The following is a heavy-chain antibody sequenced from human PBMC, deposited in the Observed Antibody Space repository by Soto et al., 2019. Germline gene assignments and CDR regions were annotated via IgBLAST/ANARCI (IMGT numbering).Heavy chain of an antibody. V-gene: IGHV3-15*01. Sequence: VQLVESGGGLVKPGGSLRLSCAASGFTFSNAWMSWVRQAPGKGLEWVGRIKSKTDGGTTDYAAPVKGRFTIARDDSKNTLYLKMNSLKTEDTAVYYCTTEDIVVVPAAMQDYYYYMDVWGKGTTVTVSS. D-gene: IGHD2-2*01. CDR3: TTEDIVVVPAAMQDYYYYMDV. CDR2: IKSKTDGGTT. J-gene: IGHJ6*03. CDR1: GFTFSNAW.